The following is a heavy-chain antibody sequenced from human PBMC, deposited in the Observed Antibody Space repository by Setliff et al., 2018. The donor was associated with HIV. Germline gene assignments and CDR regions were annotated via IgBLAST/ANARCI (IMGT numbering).Heavy chain of an antibody. CDR2: INHSGNT. V-gene: IGHV4-34*01. CDR3: ARGLGHYGSGSSLPLGY. J-gene: IGHJ4*02. CDR1: GGSFSGFY. Sequence: ASETLSLTCDVYGGSFSGFYWTWIRQPPGKGLEWIGEINHSGNTNYNPSLNSRVLISVDTSKNQFSLKMLSVTAADTAVYHCARGLGHYGSGSSLPLGYWGQGTLVTVSS. D-gene: IGHD3-10*01.